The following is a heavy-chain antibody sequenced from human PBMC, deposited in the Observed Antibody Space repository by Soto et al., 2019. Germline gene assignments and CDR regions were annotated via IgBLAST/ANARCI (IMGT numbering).Heavy chain of an antibody. D-gene: IGHD4-17*01. V-gene: IGHV1-18*01. CDR3: ARRLYGDYDY. CDR2: ISTYNGNT. J-gene: IGHJ4*02. CDR1: GYSFTTSG. Sequence: XAVQVSCRASGYSFTTSGSTLVRQAPGQGLEWMGWISTYNGNTDYAQKLQDRVTLTTDTSTSTAYMELRSLRSDDTAVYYCARRLYGDYDYWGQGTLVTVSS.